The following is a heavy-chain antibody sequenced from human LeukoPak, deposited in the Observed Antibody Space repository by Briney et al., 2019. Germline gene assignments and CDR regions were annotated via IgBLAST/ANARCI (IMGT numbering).Heavy chain of an antibody. CDR1: GYTFTGYY. D-gene: IGHD2-2*01. J-gene: IGHJ4*02. CDR3: ARDVGGDIVVVPAEYLDY. V-gene: IGHV1-2*02. Sequence: ASVKVSCKASGYTFTGYYMHWVRQAPGQGLEWMGWINPNSGGTNYAQKFQGRVTMTRDTSISTAYMELSRLRSDDTAVYYCARDVGGDIVVVPAEYLDYWGQGTLVTVSS. CDR2: INPNSGGT.